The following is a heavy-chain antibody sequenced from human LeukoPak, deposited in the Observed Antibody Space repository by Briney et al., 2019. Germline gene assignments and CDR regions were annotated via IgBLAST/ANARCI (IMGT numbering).Heavy chain of an antibody. J-gene: IGHJ4*02. Sequence: PSETLSLTCAVYGGSFSGYYWSWIRQPPGKGLEWIGEINHSGSTNYNPSLKSRVTISVDTSKNQFSLKLSSVTAADTAVYYCARGLVGWGRGFDYWGQGTLVTVSS. CDR1: GGSFSGYY. V-gene: IGHV4-34*01. CDR3: ARGLVGWGRGFDY. D-gene: IGHD7-27*01. CDR2: INHSGST.